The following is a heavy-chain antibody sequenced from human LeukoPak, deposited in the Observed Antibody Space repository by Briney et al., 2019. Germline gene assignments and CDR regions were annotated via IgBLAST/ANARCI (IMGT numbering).Heavy chain of an antibody. CDR3: ARYSYYYDSSGYDY. Sequence: PSETLSLTCAVYGGSFSGYYWSWIRQPPGKGLEWIGEINHSGSTNYNPSLKSQVTISVDTSKNQFSLKLSSVTAADTAVYYCARYSYYYDSSGYDYWGQGTLVTVSS. J-gene: IGHJ4*02. D-gene: IGHD3-22*01. V-gene: IGHV4-34*01. CDR2: INHSGST. CDR1: GGSFSGYY.